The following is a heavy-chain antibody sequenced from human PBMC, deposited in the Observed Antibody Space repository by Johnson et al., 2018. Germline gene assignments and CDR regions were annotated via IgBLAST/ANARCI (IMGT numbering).Heavy chain of an antibody. CDR1: GGSMSSSSYY. CDR2: VFYRGNT. V-gene: IGHV4-39*07. CDR3: AKFYCTNGVCSYYYYYYMDV. Sequence: QVQLQESGPGLVKXSETLSLXCSVSGGSMSSSSYYWGWIRQPPGKGLELIGSVFYRGNTNYNPYLQSRVTIPVETSKNQFPLKLGSVTAADTAVYYCAKFYCTNGVCSYYYYYYMDVWGKGTTVTVSS. J-gene: IGHJ6*03. D-gene: IGHD2-8*01.